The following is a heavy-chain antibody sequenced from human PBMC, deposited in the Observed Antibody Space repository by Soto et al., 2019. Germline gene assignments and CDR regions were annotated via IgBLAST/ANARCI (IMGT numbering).Heavy chain of an antibody. J-gene: IGHJ4*02. D-gene: IGHD3-22*01. CDR1: VCTFSDYY. CDR2: ISSSSSYT. V-gene: IGHV3-11*06. Sequence: GGSLRLSCASSVCTFSDYYMSCIRQAPGKGLEWVSYISSSSSYTNYADSVKGRFTISRDNAKNSLYLQMNSLRAEDTAVYYCARAGRYSYLTKYWGQGTLVIVSS. CDR3: ARAGRYSYLTKY.